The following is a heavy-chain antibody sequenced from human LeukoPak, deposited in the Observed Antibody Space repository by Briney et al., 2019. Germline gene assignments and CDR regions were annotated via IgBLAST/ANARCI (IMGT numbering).Heavy chain of an antibody. J-gene: IGHJ4*02. CDR3: AKDQCTRTRCDGYPGH. CDR2: VHFDGTTK. Sequence: PGGSLRLSCAASGFTFSSYGMHWVRQAPGKGLEWVAFVHFDGTTKYSGDSVKGRFTVSRDNSKDILYLQMGSLRPEDTAVYYCAKDQCTRTRCDGYPGHWGQGTLVAVSS. V-gene: IGHV3-30*02. CDR1: GFTFSSYG. D-gene: IGHD2-2*03.